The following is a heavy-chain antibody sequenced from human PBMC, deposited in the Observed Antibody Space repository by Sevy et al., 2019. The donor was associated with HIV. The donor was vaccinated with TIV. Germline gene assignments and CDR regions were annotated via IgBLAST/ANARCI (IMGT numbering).Heavy chain of an antibody. CDR3: ARDQVAAAAANWFDP. CDR2: ISSSSSYI. V-gene: IGHV3-21*01. D-gene: IGHD6-13*01. J-gene: IGHJ5*02. Sequence: GGSLRLSCAASGFTFSSYSMNWVRQAPGKGLEWVSSISSSSSYIYYADSVKGRFTISRDNAKNSLYLQMYSLRAEDTAVYYCARDQVAAAAANWFDPWGQGTLVTVSS. CDR1: GFTFSSYS.